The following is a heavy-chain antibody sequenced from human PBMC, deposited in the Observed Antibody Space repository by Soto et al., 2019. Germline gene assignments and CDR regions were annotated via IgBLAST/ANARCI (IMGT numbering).Heavy chain of an antibody. CDR1: SGSISSDIW. V-gene: IGHV4-4*02. CDR3: ARGYRTSWDYYMDV. J-gene: IGHJ6*03. D-gene: IGHD6-13*01. Sequence: QVQLQESGPGLVKPSGTLSLTCAVSSGSISSDIWWSWVRQPPGKGPEWLGEIYRGSTNYNPSLKSRVTISVDQAKNQFSRKLSSVIAADTAVYYCARGYRTSWDYYMDVWGKGTTVTVSS. CDR2: IYRGST.